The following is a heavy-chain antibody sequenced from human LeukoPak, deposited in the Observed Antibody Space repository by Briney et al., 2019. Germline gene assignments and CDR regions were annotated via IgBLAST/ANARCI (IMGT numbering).Heavy chain of an antibody. CDR2: IYHSGST. V-gene: IGHV4-4*02. Sequence: PSGTLSLTCAVSGGSISSSNWWSWVRQPPGKGLEWIGEIYHSGSTNYNPSLKSRVTISVDKSKNQFSLKLSSVTAADTAVYYCARSTLLRATHFDYWGQGTLVTVSS. J-gene: IGHJ4*02. D-gene: IGHD1-26*01. CDR3: ARSTLLRATHFDY. CDR1: GGSISSSNW.